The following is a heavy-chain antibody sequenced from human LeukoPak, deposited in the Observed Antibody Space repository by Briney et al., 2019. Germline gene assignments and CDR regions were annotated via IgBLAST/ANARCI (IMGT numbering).Heavy chain of an antibody. CDR3: AREGSLAFDP. J-gene: IGHJ5*02. Sequence: ASVKVSCKASGYSFTSNYIHWVRQAPGQGLEWMGMIYPRDGSTSYAQKFQGRVTVTRDTSTSTVHMELSGLRSDDTAVYYCAREGSLAFDPWGQGTLVTVSS. CDR2: IYPRDGST. V-gene: IGHV1-46*01. CDR1: GYSFTSNY.